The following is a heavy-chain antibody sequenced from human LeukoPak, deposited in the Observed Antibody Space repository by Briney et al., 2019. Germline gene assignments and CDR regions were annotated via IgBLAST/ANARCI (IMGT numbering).Heavy chain of an antibody. CDR1: GFTFSSYA. CDR2: ISSNGGST. Sequence: GGSLRLSCAASGFTFSSYAMHWVRQAPGKGLEYVSAISSNGGSTYYANSVKGRFTISRDNSKNTLYLQMGSLRAEDMAVYYCARGRSDGYNSGTNYYYYYMDVWGKGTTVTVSS. V-gene: IGHV3-64*01. D-gene: IGHD5-24*01. J-gene: IGHJ6*03. CDR3: ARGRSDGYNSGTNYYYYYMDV.